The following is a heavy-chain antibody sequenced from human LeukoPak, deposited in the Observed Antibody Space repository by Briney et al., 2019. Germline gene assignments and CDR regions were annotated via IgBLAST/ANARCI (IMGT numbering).Heavy chain of an antibody. Sequence: SVTVSFKASGGTFSSYAISGVRQAPGQGLEWRGGIIPIFGTANYAQKFQGRVTITTDESTSTAYMELSSLRSADTGVYYCARAGVVATITPDYYYYYMDVWGKGTTVTVSS. CDR3: ARAGVVATITPDYYYYYMDV. D-gene: IGHD5-12*01. J-gene: IGHJ6*03. V-gene: IGHV1-69*05. CDR1: GGTFSSYA. CDR2: IIPIFGTA.